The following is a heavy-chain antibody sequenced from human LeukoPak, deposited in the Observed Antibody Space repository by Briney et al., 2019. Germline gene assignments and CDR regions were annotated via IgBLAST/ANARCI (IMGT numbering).Heavy chain of an antibody. V-gene: IGHV1-18*01. CDR2: ISTYNGNT. J-gene: IGHJ4*02. D-gene: IGHD6-19*01. CDR1: GYTFTKYG. CDR3: ASEDSSGSGPADDY. Sequence: GASVKVSCKASGYTFTKYGITWVRQAPGQGLEWMGWISTYNGNTNYAQKLQGRVTMTTDTSTSTAYMELRSLISDDAAVYYCASEDSSGSGPADDYWGQGTLVTVSS.